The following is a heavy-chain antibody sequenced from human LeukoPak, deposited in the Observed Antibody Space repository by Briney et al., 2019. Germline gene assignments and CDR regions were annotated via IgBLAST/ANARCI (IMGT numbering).Heavy chain of an antibody. Sequence: GASVKVSCKASGYTFTGYYMHWVRQAPGQGLEWMEWINPNSGGTNYAQKFQGRVTMTRDTSISTAYMELSRLRSDDTAVYYCARERGRRIAARPFGYNWFDPWGQGTLVTVSS. CDR1: GYTFTGYY. V-gene: IGHV1-2*02. J-gene: IGHJ5*02. CDR2: INPNSGGT. CDR3: ARERGRRIAARPFGYNWFDP. D-gene: IGHD6-6*01.